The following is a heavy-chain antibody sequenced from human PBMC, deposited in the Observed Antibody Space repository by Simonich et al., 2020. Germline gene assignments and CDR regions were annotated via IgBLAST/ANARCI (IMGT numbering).Heavy chain of an antibody. CDR3: AKARVAARHYYYYGMDV. J-gene: IGHJ6*02. CDR1: GFTFDDYA. CDR2: ISWDGGST. V-gene: IGHV3-43D*04. D-gene: IGHD6-6*01. Sequence: EVQLVESGGVVVQPGGSLRLSCAASGFTFDDYAMHWVRQAPGKGLYVVALISWDGGSTYYADSVKGRFTISRDNSKNSLYLQMNSLRAEDTALYYCAKARVAARHYYYYGMDVWGQGTTVTVSS.